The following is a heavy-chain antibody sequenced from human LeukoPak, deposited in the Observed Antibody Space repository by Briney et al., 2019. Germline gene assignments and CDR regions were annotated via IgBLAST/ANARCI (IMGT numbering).Heavy chain of an antibody. CDR3: AKNGATSWIGGQNWFDP. CDR2: ISGSGERL. D-gene: IGHD4/OR15-4a*01. V-gene: IGHV3-23*01. J-gene: IGHJ5*02. CDR1: GFNFKNYA. Sequence: GGSLRLSCTASGFNFKNYAMAWVRLAPGKGLEWVSSISGSGERLYSADSVRDWFTMSRDNSKNTLYLNMNSLRVEDTAIYYCAKNGATSWIGGQNWFDPWGQGTLVTVSS.